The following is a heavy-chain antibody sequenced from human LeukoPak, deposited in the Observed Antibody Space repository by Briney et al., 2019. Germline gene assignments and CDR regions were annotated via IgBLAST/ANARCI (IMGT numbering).Heavy chain of an antibody. V-gene: IGHV4-39*01. CDR2: IYYSGST. CDR1: GGSISSSSYY. D-gene: IGHD3-10*01. J-gene: IGHJ4*02. Sequence: SETLSLTCTVSGGSISSSSYYWGWIRQPPGKGLEWIGSIYYSGSTYYNPSLKSRVTISVDTSKNQFSLKLSSVTAADTAVYYCARHWKPRRHYYGSGSYLDYWGQGTLVTVSS. CDR3: ARHWKPRRHYYGSGSYLDY.